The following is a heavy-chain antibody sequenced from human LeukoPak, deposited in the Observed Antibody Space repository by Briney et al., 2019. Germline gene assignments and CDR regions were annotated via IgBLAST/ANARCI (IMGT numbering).Heavy chain of an antibody. Sequence: PGGSLRLSGAASGFTFSSYAMHWVRQAPGKGLEWVAVISYDGSNKYYADSVKGRFTISRDNSKNTLYLQMNSLRAEDTAVYYCARAYYDFWSGYYNSGFDPWGQGTLVTVSS. D-gene: IGHD3-3*01. CDR2: ISYDGSNK. CDR1: GFTFSSYA. J-gene: IGHJ5*02. CDR3: ARAYYDFWSGYYNSGFDP. V-gene: IGHV3-30*04.